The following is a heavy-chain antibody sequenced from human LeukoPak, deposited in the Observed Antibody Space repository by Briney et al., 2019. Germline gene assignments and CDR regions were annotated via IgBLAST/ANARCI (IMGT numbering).Heavy chain of an antibody. V-gene: IGHV3-30*14. CDR1: GFIFSKYA. CDR2: ISYDGSDK. Sequence: GRSLRLSCAASGFIFSKYAMHWVRQAPGKGLEWVAVISYDGSDKYHAESVKGRFTISRDNSKNTLYLQMNSLRAEDTAVYYCARDLTPMDVWGKGTTVTVSS. J-gene: IGHJ6*03. CDR3: ARDLTPMDV.